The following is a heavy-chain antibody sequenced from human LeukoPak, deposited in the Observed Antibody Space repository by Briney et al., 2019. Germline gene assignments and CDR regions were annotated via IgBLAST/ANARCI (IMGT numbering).Heavy chain of an antibody. D-gene: IGHD4-11*01. CDR2: INHRGST. CDR1: GGSFSGHY. J-gene: IGHJ6*02. V-gene: IGHV4-34*01. Sequence: SETLSLTCAVFGGSFSGHYWSWIRQPPGKGLEWIGEINHRGSTTYNPSLKSRVTISVDTSKSQFSLKLTSLTAADTAVYYCARDRYSNSFYYYYAMDVWGQGTTVTVSS. CDR3: ARDRYSNSFYYYYAMDV.